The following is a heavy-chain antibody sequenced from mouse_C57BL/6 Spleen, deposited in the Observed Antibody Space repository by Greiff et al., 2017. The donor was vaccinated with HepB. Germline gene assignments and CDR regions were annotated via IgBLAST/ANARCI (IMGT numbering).Heavy chain of an antibody. CDR3: ARSQLGRGGYYFDY. V-gene: IGHV5-4*01. CDR1: GFTFSSYA. CDR2: ISDGGSYT. Sequence: EVQLVESGGGLVKPGGSLKLSCAASGFTFSSYAMSWVRQTPEKRLEWVATISDGGSYTYYPDNVKGRFTISRDNAKNNLYLQMSHLKSEDTAMYYCARSQLGRGGYYFDYWGQGTTLTVSS. J-gene: IGHJ2*01. D-gene: IGHD4-1*02.